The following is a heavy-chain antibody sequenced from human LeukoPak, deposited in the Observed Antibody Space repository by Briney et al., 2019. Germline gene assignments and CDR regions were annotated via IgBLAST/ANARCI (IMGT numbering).Heavy chain of an antibody. D-gene: IGHD1-26*01. CDR3: AKDREGI. CDR2: ISYDGSNK. CDR1: GFTFSSYG. J-gene: IGHJ3*02. Sequence: GGFLRLSCAASGFTFSSYGMHWVRQAPGKGLEWVAVISYDGSNKYYADSVKGRFTISRDNSKNTLYLQMNSLGAEDTAVYYCAKDREGIWGQGTMVTVSS. V-gene: IGHV3-30*18.